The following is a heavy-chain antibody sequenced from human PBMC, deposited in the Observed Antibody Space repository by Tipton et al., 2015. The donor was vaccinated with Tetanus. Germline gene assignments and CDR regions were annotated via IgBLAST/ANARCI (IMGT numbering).Heavy chain of an antibody. CDR2: IYPGDSDT. V-gene: IGHV5-51*01. CDR1: GYIFNNYW. D-gene: IGHD2-8*01. J-gene: IGHJ4*02. Sequence: QLVQSGREVKKPGESLKISCKGSGYIFNNYWIGWVRQKPGKGLEWMGIIYPGDSDTRYSPSFQGQVTISVDKSINTAYLQWSSLKASDTSMFYCARAHCTDGVCNFDSWGQGALVTVAS. CDR3: ARAHCTDGVCNFDS.